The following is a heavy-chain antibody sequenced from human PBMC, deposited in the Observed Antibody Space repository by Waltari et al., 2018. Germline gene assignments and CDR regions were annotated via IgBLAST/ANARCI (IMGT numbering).Heavy chain of an antibody. CDR3: ARVPTYCGGDCYSGWFDP. D-gene: IGHD2-21*02. V-gene: IGHV1-46*01. J-gene: IGHJ5*02. Sequence: QVQLVQSGAEVKKPGASVKVSCKASGYTFTSYYMHWVRQAPGHGLEWMGISNPRVGSTSYAQKFQGRVTMTRDTSTSTVYMELSSLRSEDTAVYYCARVPTYCGGDCYSGWFDPWGQGTLVTVSS. CDR2: SNPRVGST. CDR1: GYTFTSYY.